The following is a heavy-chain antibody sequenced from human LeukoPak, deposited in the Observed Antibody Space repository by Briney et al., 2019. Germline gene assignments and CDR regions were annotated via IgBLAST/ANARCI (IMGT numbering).Heavy chain of an antibody. CDR1: GYSISSGYY. CDR3: ARDLRLHAFDI. V-gene: IGHV4-38-2*02. Sequence: SETLSLTCAVSGYSISSGYYWGWIRLPPGKGLEWIGSIYHSGSTYYNPSLKSRVTISVDTSKIQFSLKLTSVTAADTAVYYCARDLRLHAFDIWGQGTMVTVSS. CDR2: IYHSGST. J-gene: IGHJ3*02. D-gene: IGHD3-16*01.